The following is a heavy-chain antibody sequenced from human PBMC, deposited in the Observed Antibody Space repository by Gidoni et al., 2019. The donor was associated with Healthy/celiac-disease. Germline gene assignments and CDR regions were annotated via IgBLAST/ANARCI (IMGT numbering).Heavy chain of an antibody. D-gene: IGHD3-22*01. CDR1: GFTFSSYA. CDR2: ISGSGGST. Sequence: EVQLLESGGGLVPPGGSLRLSCAASGFTFSSYAMSWVRQAPGKGLEWVSAISGSGGSTYYADSVKGRFTISRDNSKNTLYLQMNSLRAEDTAVYYCARDSGYRLNAFDIWGQGTMVTVSS. J-gene: IGHJ3*02. V-gene: IGHV3-23*01. CDR3: ARDSGYRLNAFDI.